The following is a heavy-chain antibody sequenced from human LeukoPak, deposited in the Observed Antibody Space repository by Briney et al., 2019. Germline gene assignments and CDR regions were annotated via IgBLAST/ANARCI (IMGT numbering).Heavy chain of an antibody. J-gene: IGHJ4*02. CDR1: GGSISSGSYY. CDR3: ARDRVEYYYDSSGYPSR. Sequence: TLSLTCTVSGGSISSGSYYWSWIRQPAGKGLEWIGRIYTSGSTNYNPSLKSRVTISVDTSKNQFSLKLSSVTAADTAVYYCARDRVEYYYDSSGYPSRWGQGTLVTVSS. V-gene: IGHV4-61*02. D-gene: IGHD3-22*01. CDR2: IYTSGST.